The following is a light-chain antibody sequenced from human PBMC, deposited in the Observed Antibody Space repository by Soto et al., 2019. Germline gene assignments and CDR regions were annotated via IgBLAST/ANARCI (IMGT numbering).Light chain of an antibody. Sequence: EIVLTQSPGTLSLSPGERATLSCRASQSVSSTYLAWYQQKPGQAPRLLIYGASTRATGSPDGFSGSGSGTDFTLTISRLEPEDFAVYYCQQYRSSPMYTFGQGTKLEIK. J-gene: IGKJ2*01. CDR3: QQYRSSPMYT. V-gene: IGKV3-20*01. CDR1: QSVSSTY. CDR2: GAS.